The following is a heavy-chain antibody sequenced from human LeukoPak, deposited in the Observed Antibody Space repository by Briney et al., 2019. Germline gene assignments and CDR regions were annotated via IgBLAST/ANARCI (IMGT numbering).Heavy chain of an antibody. V-gene: IGHV1-2*02. Sequence: GASVKVSCKASGYTFTGYYMHWVRHAPGQGLEWMGWINPNSGGTNYAQKFQGRVTMTGDTSISTAYMELSRLRSDDTAVYYCAREVDGDYFDYWGQGTLVTVSS. CDR1: GYTFTGYY. D-gene: IGHD3-10*01. CDR3: AREVDGDYFDY. CDR2: INPNSGGT. J-gene: IGHJ4*02.